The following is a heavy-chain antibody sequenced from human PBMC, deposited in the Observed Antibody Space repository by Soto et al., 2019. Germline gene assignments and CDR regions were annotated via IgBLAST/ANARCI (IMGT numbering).Heavy chain of an antibody. V-gene: IGHV4-4*07. D-gene: IGHD1-26*01. CDR3: ARMGLLYYFDI. J-gene: IGHJ4*02. CDR2: IYTAENT. Sequence: SETLSLTCTVSGDSISGYYWSWIRQPAGKGLEWIGRIYTAENTNYKSSLKSRVTMSVDTSKNLFSLRLNSVTAADTAVYYCARMGLLYYFDIWGQGTLVTVSS. CDR1: GDSISGYY.